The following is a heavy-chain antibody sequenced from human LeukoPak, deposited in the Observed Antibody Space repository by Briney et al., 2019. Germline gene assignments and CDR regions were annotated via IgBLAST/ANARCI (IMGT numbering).Heavy chain of an antibody. Sequence: GGSLRLSCEASGFSFSSHGMHWVRQAPGKGLEWLALMSNDGDNKDYADSVKGRFTISRDNSKNTLYLQMNSLTTEDTTVYYCARDSRASNPGEIDYWGQGTLVTVSS. CDR3: ARDSRASNPGEIDY. J-gene: IGHJ4*02. V-gene: IGHV3-30*03. D-gene: IGHD4-11*01. CDR2: MSNDGDNK. CDR1: GFSFSSHG.